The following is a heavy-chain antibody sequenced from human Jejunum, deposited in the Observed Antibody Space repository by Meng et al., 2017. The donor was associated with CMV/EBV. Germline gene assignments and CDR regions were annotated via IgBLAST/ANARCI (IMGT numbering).Heavy chain of an antibody. D-gene: IGHD3-3*01. J-gene: IGHJ6*02. V-gene: IGHV3-7*01. Sequence: YWISWVRQAPGKGLEWVANINQDGSATYYVESVRGRFSISRDNAKNSLYLQMSSLRAEDTAVYFCARGGITVFGVVIIDYYGMNVWGQGTTVTVSS. CDR1: YW. CDR2: INQDGSAT. CDR3: ARGGITVFGVVIIDYYGMNV.